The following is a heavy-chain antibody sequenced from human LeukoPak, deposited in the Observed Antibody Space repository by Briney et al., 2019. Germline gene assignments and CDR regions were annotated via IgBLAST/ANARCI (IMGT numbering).Heavy chain of an antibody. CDR1: GGSISSSSYF. D-gene: IGHD1-26*01. CDR2: INHSGST. CDR3: ARGLIRSGSYAFDY. V-gene: IGHV4-39*07. J-gene: IGHJ4*02. Sequence: SETLSLTCTVSGGSISSSSYFWVWIRQPPGKGLEWIGEINHSGSTNYNPSLKSRVTISVDTSKNQFSLKLSSVTAADTAVYYCARGLIRSGSYAFDYWGQGTLVTVSS.